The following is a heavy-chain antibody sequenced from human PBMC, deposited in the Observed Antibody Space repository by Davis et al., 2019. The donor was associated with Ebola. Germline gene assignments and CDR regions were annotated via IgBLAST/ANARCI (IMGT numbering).Heavy chain of an antibody. CDR3: AALSDRFDP. Sequence: MPSQTLSPTCTVFGGSITSSSYDCGSIRQPPAKGLEWIGSIYYSGSTYYNPSLKRRVTISVDTSKNQFSLKLSYVTAADTAVYYWAALSDRFDPWGQGNLVTVSS. V-gene: IGHV4-39*01. D-gene: IGHD2/OR15-2a*01. CDR2: IYYSGST. J-gene: IGHJ5*02. CDR1: GGSITSSSYD.